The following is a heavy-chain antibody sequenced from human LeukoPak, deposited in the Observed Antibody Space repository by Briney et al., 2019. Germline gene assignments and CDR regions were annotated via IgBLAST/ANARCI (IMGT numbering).Heavy chain of an antibody. CDR2: ISGSGGST. CDR1: GFTFSSYA. CDR3: AKDTAYNWNYYDY. Sequence: GGSLRLPCAASGFTFSSYAMSWVRQAPGKGLEWVSAISGSGGSTYYADSVKGRFTISRDNSKNTLYLQMNSLRAEDTAVYYCAKDTAYNWNYYDYWGQGTLVTVSS. J-gene: IGHJ4*02. D-gene: IGHD1-20*01. V-gene: IGHV3-23*01.